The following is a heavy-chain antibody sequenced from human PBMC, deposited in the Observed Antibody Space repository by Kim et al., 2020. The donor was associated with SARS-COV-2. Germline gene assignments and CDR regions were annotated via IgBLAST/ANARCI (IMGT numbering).Heavy chain of an antibody. Sequence: ASVKVSCKASGYTFTSYAMNWVRQAPGQGLEWMGWINTNTGNPTYAQGFTGRFVFSLDTSVSTAYLQISSLKAEDTAVYYCARTTVDYYDSSGYYDGEYFDYWGQGTLVTVSS. D-gene: IGHD3-22*01. CDR1: GYTFTSYA. CDR3: ARTTVDYYDSSGYYDGEYFDY. V-gene: IGHV7-4-1*02. CDR2: INTNTGNP. J-gene: IGHJ4*02.